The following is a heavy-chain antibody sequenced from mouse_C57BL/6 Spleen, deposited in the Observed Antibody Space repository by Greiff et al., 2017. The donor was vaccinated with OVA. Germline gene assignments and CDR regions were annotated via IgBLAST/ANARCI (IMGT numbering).Heavy chain of an antibody. D-gene: IGHD2-4*01. CDR1: GYTFTSYW. CDR2: INPSSGYT. J-gene: IGHJ2*01. Sequence: VQLQQSGAELAKPGASVKLSCKASGYTFTSYWMHWVKQRPGQGLEWIGYINPSSGYTKYKQKFKDKATLTADESSSTAYMQLSSLTYEDAAVYYCASGLRGDYWGQGTTLTVSS. V-gene: IGHV1-7*01. CDR3: ASGLRGDY.